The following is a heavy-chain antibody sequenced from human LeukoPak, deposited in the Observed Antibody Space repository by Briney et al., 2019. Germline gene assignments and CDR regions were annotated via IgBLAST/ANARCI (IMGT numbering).Heavy chain of an antibody. CDR2: IYYSGST. V-gene: IGHV4-39*07. CDR1: GGSISSSSYY. Sequence: PSQTLSLTCTVSGGSISSSSYYWGWIRQPPGKGLEWIGSIYYSGSTYYNPSLKSRVTISVDTSKNQFSLKLSSVTAADTAVYYCARAYTGWLQGYYFDYWGQGTLVTVSS. J-gene: IGHJ4*02. CDR3: ARAYTGWLQGYYFDY. D-gene: IGHD5-24*01.